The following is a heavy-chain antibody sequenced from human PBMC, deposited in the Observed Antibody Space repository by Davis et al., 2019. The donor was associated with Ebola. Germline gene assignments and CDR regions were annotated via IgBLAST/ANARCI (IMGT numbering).Heavy chain of an antibody. CDR2: ISYDGSNK. J-gene: IGHJ3*02. CDR1: GFTFRSYG. Sequence: GESLKISCAASGFTFRSYGMHWVRQAPGKGLEWVAVISYDGSNKYYADSVKGRFTISRDNSKNTLYLQMNSLRAEDTAVYYCARAVIGEDAFDIWGQGTMVTVSS. D-gene: IGHD3-10*01. CDR3: ARAVIGEDAFDI. V-gene: IGHV3-30*03.